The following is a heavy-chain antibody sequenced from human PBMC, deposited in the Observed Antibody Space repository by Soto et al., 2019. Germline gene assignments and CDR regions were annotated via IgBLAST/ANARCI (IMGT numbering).Heavy chain of an antibody. Sequence: GGSLRLSCAASGFTFSSYSMNWVRHAPGKWLEWVSSISSSSSYIYYADSVKGRFTIYRDNAKNSLYLQMNSLRAEDTDVYYCAREPILRYFDWLLPPDYWGQGTLVTVSS. CDR1: GFTFSSYS. D-gene: IGHD3-9*01. J-gene: IGHJ4*02. CDR2: ISSSSSYI. CDR3: AREPILRYFDWLLPPDY. V-gene: IGHV3-21*01.